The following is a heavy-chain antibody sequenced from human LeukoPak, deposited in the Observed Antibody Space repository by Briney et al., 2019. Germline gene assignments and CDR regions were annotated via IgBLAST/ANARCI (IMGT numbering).Heavy chain of an antibody. V-gene: IGHV1-69*13. D-gene: IGHD3-16*01. CDR2: IIPMFGTA. CDR3: ARGIAGDHDAFDI. J-gene: IGHJ3*02. CDR1: GGTFNSYA. Sequence: SVKVSCKASGGTFNSYAISWVRQAPGQGLEWMGGIIPMFGTAIYTQKLQGRVTMTADESTSTAYMELSSLRFEDTAVYYCARGIAGDHDAFDIWGQGTMVTVSS.